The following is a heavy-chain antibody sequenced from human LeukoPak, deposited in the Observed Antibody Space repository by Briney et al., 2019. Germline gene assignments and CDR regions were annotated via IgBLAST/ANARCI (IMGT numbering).Heavy chain of an antibody. CDR3: ARDKYYDILTGYYDFDY. J-gene: IGHJ4*02. Sequence: ASVKVSCKASGYTFTSYGISWVRQAPGQGLEWMGWISAYSGNTKYAQNFQDRFTMTTETSTSTAYMELRSLRSDDTAMYYCARDKYYDILTGYYDFDYWGQGTLVTVSS. D-gene: IGHD3-9*01. CDR1: GYTFTSYG. V-gene: IGHV1-18*01. CDR2: ISAYSGNT.